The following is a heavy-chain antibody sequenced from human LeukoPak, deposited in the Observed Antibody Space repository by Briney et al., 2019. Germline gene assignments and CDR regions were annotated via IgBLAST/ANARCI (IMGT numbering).Heavy chain of an antibody. CDR3: AKAQGYATSWSPFDY. CDR1: GFTFSSYA. J-gene: IGHJ4*02. V-gene: IGHV3-30*02. Sequence: GGSLRLSCAASGFTFSSYAMSWVRQAPGKGLEWVAFIRYDGSDKYYADSVKGRFTISRDNSKNTLSLQMNGLRVEDTALYYCAKAQGYATSWSPFDYWGQGTLVTVCS. D-gene: IGHD2-2*01. CDR2: IRYDGSDK.